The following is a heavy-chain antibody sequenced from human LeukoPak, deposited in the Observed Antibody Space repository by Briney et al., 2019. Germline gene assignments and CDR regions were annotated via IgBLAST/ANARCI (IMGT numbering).Heavy chain of an antibody. CDR2: MNPNSGNT. D-gene: IGHD6-13*01. V-gene: IGHV1-8*01. CDR1: GYTFTSYD. CDR3: ARDRVGAAAYYYYYYMDV. Sequence: GASVKDSCKASGYTFTSYDINWVRQATGQGLEWMGWMNPNSGNTGYAQKFQGRVTMTRNTSVSTAYMELSSLRSEDTAVYYCARDRVGAAAYYYYYYMDVWGKGTTVTVSS. J-gene: IGHJ6*03.